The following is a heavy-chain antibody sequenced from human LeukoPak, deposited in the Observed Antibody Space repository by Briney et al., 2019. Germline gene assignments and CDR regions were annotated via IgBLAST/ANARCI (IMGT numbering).Heavy chain of an antibody. CDR2: INHRGST. D-gene: IGHD3-3*01. CDR3: ARGYYDFWSGYYDV. Sequence: SETLSLTCAVYGGSFSGYYWSWIRQPPGKGLEWIGEINHRGSTNYNPPLKSRATSSVNTSKNQFSLKLSSVTAADTAVYYCARGYYDFWSGYYDVWGKGTTVTVSS. V-gene: IGHV4-34*01. CDR1: GGSFSGYY. J-gene: IGHJ6*04.